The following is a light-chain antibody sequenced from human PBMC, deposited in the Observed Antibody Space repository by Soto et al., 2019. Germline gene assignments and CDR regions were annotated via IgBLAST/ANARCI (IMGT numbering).Light chain of an antibody. CDR3: QQYNSYSRT. CDR2: KAS. V-gene: IGKV1-5*03. Sequence: DIQMTQSPSTLSASVGDRVTITCRASQSISSSLAWYQQKPGKAPKLLIYKASSLESGVPSRFSGSGSGTEFTLTITSLPPDDFATYYCQQYNSYSRTFGQGTKVEIK. J-gene: IGKJ1*01. CDR1: QSISSS.